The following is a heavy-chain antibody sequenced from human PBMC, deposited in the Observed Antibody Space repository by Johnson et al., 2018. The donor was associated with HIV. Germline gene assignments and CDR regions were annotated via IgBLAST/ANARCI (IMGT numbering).Heavy chain of an antibody. J-gene: IGHJ3*02. Sequence: VQLVESGGSVVRPGGSLRLSCAGSGFTFDDYGLSWVSQAPGKGLEWVGRIKSKTDGGTTELAAPVKGRFTMSRDVSKTTLYLQMNSLKTEDTAVYYFTTERTCNAVPDVDAFEIWGQGTMVTVSS. V-gene: IGHV3-15*01. CDR3: TTERTCNAVPDVDAFEI. D-gene: IGHD1-14*01. CDR2: IKSKTDGGTT. CDR1: GFTFDDYG.